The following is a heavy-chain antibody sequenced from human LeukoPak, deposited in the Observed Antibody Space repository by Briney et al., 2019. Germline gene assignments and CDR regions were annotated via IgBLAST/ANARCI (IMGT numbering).Heavy chain of an antibody. CDR3: ARDSSRSTYNWFDP. CDR2: ISSSSSYI. V-gene: IGHV3-21*01. CDR1: GFTFSSYA. Sequence: GGSLRLSCAASGFTFSSYAMSWVRQAPGKGLEWVSSISSSSSYIYYADSVKGRFTISRDNAKNSLYLQMNSLRAEDTAVYYCARDSSRSTYNWFDPWGQGTLVTVSS. J-gene: IGHJ5*02.